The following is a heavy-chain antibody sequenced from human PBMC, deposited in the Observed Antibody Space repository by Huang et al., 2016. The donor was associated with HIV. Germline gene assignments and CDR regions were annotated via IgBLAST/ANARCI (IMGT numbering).Heavy chain of an antibody. CDR3: ARALLLFGLGSPLDF. Sequence: QVQLVQSGAEVKKPGASVKISCKASGYTFTTYHMHWVRQAPGQGLEWMGSINPRGASTRYAQTFQGRVTRTSDTSTSTVYMELSSLTPEDTAVYYCARALLLFGLGSPLDFWGQGSLVTVSS. V-gene: IGHV1-46*01. J-gene: IGHJ4*02. CDR2: INPRGAST. CDR1: GYTFTTYH. D-gene: IGHD3-10*01.